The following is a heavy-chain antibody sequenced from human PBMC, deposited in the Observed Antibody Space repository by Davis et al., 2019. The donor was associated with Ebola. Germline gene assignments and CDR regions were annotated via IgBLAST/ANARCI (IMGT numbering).Heavy chain of an antibody. D-gene: IGHD3-10*01. Sequence: MPSETLSLTCTVSGGSISSYYWSWIRQPPGKGLEWIGYIYYSGSTNYNPSLKSRVTISVDTSKSQFSLKLTSMTAADTAVYYCARGGFLWFGELSANWFDPWGQGTLVTVSS. CDR3: ARGGFLWFGELSANWFDP. CDR2: IYYSGST. V-gene: IGHV4-59*12. J-gene: IGHJ5*02. CDR1: GGSISSYY.